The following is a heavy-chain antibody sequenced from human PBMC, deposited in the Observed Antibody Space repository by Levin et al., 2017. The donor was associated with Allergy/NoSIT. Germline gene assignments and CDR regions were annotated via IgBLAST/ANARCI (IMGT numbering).Heavy chain of an antibody. CDR2: IRDDGSNK. V-gene: IGHV3-30-3*01. D-gene: IGHD3-10*01. Sequence: GESLKISCAASGFTFNSYAMHWVRQAPGKGLDWVAAIRDDGSNKYYADSVKGRFTISRDNSKNTLYLQMNSLRVEDTAVYYCARHGNYYGSGSYWFDPWGQGTLVTVSS. CDR1: GFTFNSYA. J-gene: IGHJ5*02. CDR3: ARHGNYYGSGSYWFDP.